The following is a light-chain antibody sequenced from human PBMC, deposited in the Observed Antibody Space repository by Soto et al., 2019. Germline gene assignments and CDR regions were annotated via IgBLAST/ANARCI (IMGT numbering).Light chain of an antibody. V-gene: IGKV4-1*01. CDR2: WAS. Sequence: DIVMTQSPDSLAGSLGERATINCKSSQSVLYTSNNKNYLAWYHQKPGQPPRLLIYWASTRASGVPARFSGSGSGTDFTLTISSLQAEDVAVYYCQQYYSTPRTFGQGTKVDIK. CDR3: QQYYSTPRT. CDR1: QSVLYTSNNKNY. J-gene: IGKJ1*01.